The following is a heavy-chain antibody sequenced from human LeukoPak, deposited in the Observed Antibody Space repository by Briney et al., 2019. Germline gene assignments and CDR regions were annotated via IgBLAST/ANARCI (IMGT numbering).Heavy chain of an antibody. J-gene: IGHJ4*02. CDR1: GYTFTIYY. CDR3: ARTLNSGYDKFDY. CDR2: INPSGGST. V-gene: IGHV1-46*01. Sequence: ASVTVSCKASGYTFTIYYMHWVRQAPGQGLEWMGIINPSGGSTSYAQKFQGRVTITRDTSTSTVYMELSSLRSEDTAVYYCARTLNSGYDKFDYWGQGTLVTVSS. D-gene: IGHD5-12*01.